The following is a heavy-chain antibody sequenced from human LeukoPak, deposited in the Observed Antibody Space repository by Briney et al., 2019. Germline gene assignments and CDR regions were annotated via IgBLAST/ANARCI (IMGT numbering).Heavy chain of an antibody. CDR1: GFTVSSNY. V-gene: IGHV3-66*01. J-gene: IGHJ3*02. CDR3: ARVRRITMIVVVISNSVPDAFDI. CDR2: IYSGGST. D-gene: IGHD3-22*01. Sequence: PGGSLRLSCAASGFTVSSNYMSWVRQAPVKGLEWVSVIYSGGSTYYADSVKGRFTISRDNSKNTLYLQMNSLRAEDTAVYYCARVRRITMIVVVISNSVPDAFDIWGQGTMVTVSS.